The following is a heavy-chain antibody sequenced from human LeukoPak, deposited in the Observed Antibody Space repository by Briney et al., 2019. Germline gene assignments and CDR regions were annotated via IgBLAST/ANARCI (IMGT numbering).Heavy chain of an antibody. CDR1: GGTFSSYA. CDR3: AREQYDILTGYYGGTFDY. Sequence: SVKVSCKASGGTFSSYAISWVRQAPGQGLEWMGGIIPIFGTANYAQKFQGRVTITADKSTSTAYMELSSLRSEDTAVYYCAREQYDILTGYYGGTFDYWGQEPWSPSPQ. J-gene: IGHJ4*01. V-gene: IGHV1-69*06. D-gene: IGHD3-9*01. CDR2: IIPIFGTA.